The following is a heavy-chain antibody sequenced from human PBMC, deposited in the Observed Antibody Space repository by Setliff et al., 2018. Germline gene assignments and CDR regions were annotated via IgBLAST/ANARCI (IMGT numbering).Heavy chain of an antibody. Sequence: PGGSLRLSCAASGFTFSSYAMSWVRQAPGKGLEWVSAISGSGGSTYYADSVKGRFTISRDNSKNTLYLQMNSLRAEDTAVYYCAEGRALYNSGWNLHDYWGQGTLVTVSS. CDR1: GFTFSSYA. V-gene: IGHV3-23*01. CDR2: ISGSGGST. J-gene: IGHJ4*02. D-gene: IGHD6-19*01. CDR3: AEGRALYNSGWNLHDY.